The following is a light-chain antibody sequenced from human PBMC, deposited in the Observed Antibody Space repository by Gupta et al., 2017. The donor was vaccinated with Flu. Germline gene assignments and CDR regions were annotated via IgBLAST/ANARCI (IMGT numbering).Light chain of an antibody. J-gene: IGLJ2*01. CDR1: NMGRQS. V-gene: IGLV3-21*02. Sequence: GQTARMTCAGDNMGRQSAFWYQQKPGQAPVLGGYEESERPSGIPERFAGANSGKTGTMTISRVEAEDEGDDYCQDWESSSNHPGFGGGTKLTVL. CDR3: QDWESSSNHPG. CDR2: EES.